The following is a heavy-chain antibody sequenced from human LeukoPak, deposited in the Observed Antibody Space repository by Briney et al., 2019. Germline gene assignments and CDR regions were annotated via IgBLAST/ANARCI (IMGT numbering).Heavy chain of an antibody. CDR3: ARGARFLEWLSSPFDY. Sequence: GGSLRLSCAASGFTFSSYAMSWVRQAPGKGLEWVSAISGSGGSTYYADSVKGRFTISRDNSKNTLYLQMNSLRAEDTAVYYCARGARFLEWLSSPFDYWGQGTLVTVSS. CDR1: GFTFSSYA. D-gene: IGHD3-3*01. V-gene: IGHV3-23*01. CDR2: ISGSGGST. J-gene: IGHJ4*02.